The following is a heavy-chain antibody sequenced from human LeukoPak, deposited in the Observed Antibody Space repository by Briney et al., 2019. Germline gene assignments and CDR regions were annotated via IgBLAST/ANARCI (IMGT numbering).Heavy chain of an antibody. V-gene: IGHV5-10-1*01. CDR2: IDPSDSYT. J-gene: IGHJ6*02. CDR1: GYRFTSYW. CDR3: ARRGSIAPRYYYGMDV. D-gene: IGHD6-6*01. Sequence: GESLKISCKGSGYRFTSYWITWVRQMPGKGLEWMGRIDPSDSYTNYSPSFQGHVTISADKSTNTAYLQWSSLKASDTAMYYCARRGSIAPRYYYGMDVWGQGTTVTVSS.